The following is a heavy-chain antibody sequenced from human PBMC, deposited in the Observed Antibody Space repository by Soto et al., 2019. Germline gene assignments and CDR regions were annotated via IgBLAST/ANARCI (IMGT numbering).Heavy chain of an antibody. CDR3: ARGIKNYYGVDV. J-gene: IGHJ6*02. CDR1: GFTFNSYW. Sequence: EVQLVESGGGLVQPGGSLRLSCTASGFTFNSYWMHWVRQAPGKGLVWVSRIKYDGSSTSYADSVKGRFTISRDNAKNTVHLQMNSLRAEDTAVYYCARGIKNYYGVDVWGQGTTVPVSS. CDR2: IKYDGSST. D-gene: IGHD2-15*01. V-gene: IGHV3-74*01.